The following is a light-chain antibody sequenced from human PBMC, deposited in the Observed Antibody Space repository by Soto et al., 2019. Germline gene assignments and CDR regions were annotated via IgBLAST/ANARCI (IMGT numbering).Light chain of an antibody. J-gene: IGLJ1*01. CDR2: EVS. CDR1: SSDVGSYNR. V-gene: IGLV2-18*02. CDR3: SSYTSSSEV. Sequence: QSALTQPPSVSGSPGQSVTISCTGTSSDVGSYNRVSWYQQPPGTAPKRMIYEVSNRPSGVPDRFSGSKSGNTASLTISGLQAEDEADYYCSSYTSSSEVFGTGTKLTVL.